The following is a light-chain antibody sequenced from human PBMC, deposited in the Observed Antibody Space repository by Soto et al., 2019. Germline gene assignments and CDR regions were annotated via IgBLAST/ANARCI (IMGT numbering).Light chain of an antibody. J-gene: IGKJ1*01. V-gene: IGKV1-39*01. CDR3: QQSYSTPPT. CDR1: QSISSY. CDR2: AAS. Sequence: DIQMTQSPSSLSASVGDRVTITCRASQSISSYLNWYQQKPGKAPKLLIYAASSLQSGVPSRFSGCGSVTDFTLTISSLQPEDFATYYCQQSYSTPPTFGQGTKVEIK.